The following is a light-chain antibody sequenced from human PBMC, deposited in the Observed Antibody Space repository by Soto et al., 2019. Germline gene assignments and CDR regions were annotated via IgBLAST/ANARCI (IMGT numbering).Light chain of an antibody. V-gene: IGKV3-20*01. CDR3: QQYGGSPIT. Sequence: EIVLTQSPGPLPCPPGEGAPPSSGAIRSGIGYKLAWYRQKPGQPPWLSIPVASSRATGIPDRFSGSGSGTDFTLTISRLEPEDFALYHCQQYGGSPITFGQGTRLEIK. CDR1: RSGIGYK. J-gene: IGKJ5*01. CDR2: VAS.